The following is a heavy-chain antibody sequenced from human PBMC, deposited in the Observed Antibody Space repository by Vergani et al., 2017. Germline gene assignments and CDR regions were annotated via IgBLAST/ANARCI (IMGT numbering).Heavy chain of an antibody. D-gene: IGHD2-15*01. J-gene: IGHJ6*03. CDR3: ASGVYCCGGSCTYSFYYMDV. Sequence: QVQLVQSGAEVKKPGASVKVSCKASGYTFTGYYMHRVRQAPGKGIEWMGWINPNSGCTNYAQKFQGRVTMTRDTSSSTAYMELSRLRSDDTAVYYCASGVYCCGGSCTYSFYYMDVWGEGTTVTVSS. V-gene: IGHV1-2*02. CDR1: GYTFTGYY. CDR2: INPNSGCT.